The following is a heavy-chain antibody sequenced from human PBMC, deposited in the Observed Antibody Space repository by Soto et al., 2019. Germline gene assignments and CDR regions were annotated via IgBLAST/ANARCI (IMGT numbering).Heavy chain of an antibody. CDR1: GFTFSNAW. D-gene: IGHD3-3*01. Sequence: PGGSLSLSCAASGFTFSNAWMSWVRQAPGKGLEWVGRIKSKTDGGTTDYAAPVKGRFTISRDDSKNTLYLQMNSLKTEDTAVYYCTTDPRYYDFWSGYPLHYYGMDVWGQGTTVTVSS. V-gene: IGHV3-15*01. CDR3: TTDPRYYDFWSGYPLHYYGMDV. CDR2: IKSKTDGGTT. J-gene: IGHJ6*02.